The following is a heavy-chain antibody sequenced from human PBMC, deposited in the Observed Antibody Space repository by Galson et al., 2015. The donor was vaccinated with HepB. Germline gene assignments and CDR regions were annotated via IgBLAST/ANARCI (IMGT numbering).Heavy chain of an antibody. CDR3: ARSSGQWLIRFDH. D-gene: IGHD5-12*01. CDR1: GYSFTNYW. CDR2: IYPGDSNT. V-gene: IGHV5-51*01. Sequence: QSGAEVKKPGESLTISCKGSGYSFTNYWIAWVRQMPGKGLEWMGIIYPGDSNTRYSPSFQGQVIISVDKSISTAYLQWSSLKASDTAMYFCARSSGQWLIRFDHWGQGTLVTVSA. J-gene: IGHJ4*02.